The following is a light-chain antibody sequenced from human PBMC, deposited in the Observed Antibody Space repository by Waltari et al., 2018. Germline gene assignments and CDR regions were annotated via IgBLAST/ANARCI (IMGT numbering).Light chain of an antibody. CDR1: QSISSY. J-gene: IGKJ2*01. Sequence: DIQMTQSPSSLSASVADRVTITCRASQSISSYLNWYQQKVGKAPKLLINGASSLQSGVPSRFSGGGAGTDFTLTISSLQPEDFATYYCQQSSRTPYTFGQGTKLEIK. CDR2: GAS. V-gene: IGKV1-39*01. CDR3: QQSSRTPYT.